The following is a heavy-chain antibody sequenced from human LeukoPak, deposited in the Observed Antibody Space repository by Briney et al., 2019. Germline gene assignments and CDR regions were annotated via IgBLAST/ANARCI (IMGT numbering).Heavy chain of an antibody. CDR2: ISAYNGNT. Sequence: ASVKVSCKASGYTFTTYDITCVRQAPGQGLEWMGWISAYNGNTNYAQKLQGRVTMTTDTSTSTAYMEVMSLKSDDTAVYYCARANSGSYSPYFDYWGQGTLVTVSS. V-gene: IGHV1-18*01. CDR3: ARANSGSYSPYFDY. J-gene: IGHJ4*02. CDR1: GYTFTTYD. D-gene: IGHD1-26*01.